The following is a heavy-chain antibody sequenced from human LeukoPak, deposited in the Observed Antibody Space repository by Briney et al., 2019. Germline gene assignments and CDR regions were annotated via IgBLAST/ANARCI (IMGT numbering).Heavy chain of an antibody. V-gene: IGHV3-21*01. CDR1: GFTFSSYS. D-gene: IGHD2-2*01. CDR3: AGGVSDIVVVPAAIYYYYMDV. J-gene: IGHJ6*03. Sequence: GGSLRLSCAASGFTFSSYSMNWVRQAPGKGLEWVSSISSSSSYIYYADSVKGRFTISRDNAKNSLYLQMNSLRAEDTAVYYCAGGVSDIVVVPAAIYYYYMDVWGKGTTVTVSS. CDR2: ISSSSSYI.